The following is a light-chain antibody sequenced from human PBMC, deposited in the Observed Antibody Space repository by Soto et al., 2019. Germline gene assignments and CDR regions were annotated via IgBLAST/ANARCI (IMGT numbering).Light chain of an antibody. CDR3: SSHTSGGLSV. Sequence: QSALTQPASVSGSPGQSITISCTGTSSDVGSYNYVSWYQHHPGKAPKLLIFEVSNRPSGVSKRFSGSKSGNTASLTISGLQPEDEADYYCSSHTSGGLSVFGTGTKVTVL. J-gene: IGLJ1*01. V-gene: IGLV2-14*01. CDR1: SSDVGSYNY. CDR2: EVS.